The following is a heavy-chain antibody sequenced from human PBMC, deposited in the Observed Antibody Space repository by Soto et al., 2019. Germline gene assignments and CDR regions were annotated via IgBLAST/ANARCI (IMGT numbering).Heavy chain of an antibody. Sequence: SETLSLTCTVSGGSISSYYWSWIRQPPGKGLEWIGYIYYSGSTNYNPSRKSRVTISVDTSKNQFSLKLSSVTDADTAVYYCGSSGPTGDWYYFDYWGQGTLVTVSS. CDR1: GGSISSYY. V-gene: IGHV4-59*01. CDR3: GSSGPTGDWYYFDY. D-gene: IGHD2-21*02. J-gene: IGHJ4*02. CDR2: IYYSGST.